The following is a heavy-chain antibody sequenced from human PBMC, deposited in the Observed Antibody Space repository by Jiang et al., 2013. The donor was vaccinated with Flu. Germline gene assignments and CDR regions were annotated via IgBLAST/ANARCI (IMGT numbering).Heavy chain of an antibody. D-gene: IGHD5-18*01. V-gene: IGHV3-33*08. Sequence: QLVESGGGLVKPGGSLRLSCAASGFTFSDYYMHWVRQAPGKGLEWVAVIWYDGSNKYYADSVKGRFTISRDNSKNTLYLQMNSLRAEDTAVYYCARDGHSYGQGHFDYWGQGTLVTVSS. CDR3: ARDGHSYGQGHFDY. CDR2: IWYDGSNK. J-gene: IGHJ4*02. CDR1: GFTFSDYY.